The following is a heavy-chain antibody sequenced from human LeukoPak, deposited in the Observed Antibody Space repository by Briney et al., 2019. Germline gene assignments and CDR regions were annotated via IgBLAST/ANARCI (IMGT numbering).Heavy chain of an antibody. D-gene: IGHD3-16*01. J-gene: IGHJ4*02. Sequence: KSSETLSLTCSVSGGSVSNYYWSWIRQPPGKGLEWIGYIYYSGSTNYNPSLKSRVTISVDTSKNQFSLKLNSLTTADTAVYYCTRGAGWLIDYWGQGILVTVSS. V-gene: IGHV4-59*02. CDR3: TRGAGWLIDY. CDR1: GGSVSNYY. CDR2: IYYSGST.